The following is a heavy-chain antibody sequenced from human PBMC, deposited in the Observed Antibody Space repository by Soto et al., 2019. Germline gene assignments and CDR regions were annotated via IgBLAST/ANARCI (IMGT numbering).Heavy chain of an antibody. D-gene: IGHD3-16*01. Sequence: VEAGGSVRLSCAASGFTFSSNGMKWVRQAPGKRLEWVAVIWYDGSNKYYADSVKGRFTISRDNSKNTLYLQMNSLRAEDTAVYYCARDWGSNLPDPAAYYYYGMDVWGQGTTVTVSS. J-gene: IGHJ6*02. CDR2: IWYDGSNK. CDR1: GFTFSSNG. CDR3: ARDWGSNLPDPAAYYYYGMDV. V-gene: IGHV3-33*01.